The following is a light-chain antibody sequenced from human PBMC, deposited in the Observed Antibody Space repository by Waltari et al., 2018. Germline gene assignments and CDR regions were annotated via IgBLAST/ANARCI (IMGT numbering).Light chain of an antibody. CDR3: AAWDDSLSGVV. CDR2: RNN. CDR1: RSNSGTKY. J-gene: IGLJ2*01. Sequence: QSVLTQPPSASGTPGQRVTISCSGRRSNSGTKYVSVYQQLPGTAPKLLIYRNNQRPSGVPDRFSGSKSGTSASLAISGLRSEDEADYYCAAWDDSLSGVVFGGGTKLTVL. V-gene: IGLV1-47*01.